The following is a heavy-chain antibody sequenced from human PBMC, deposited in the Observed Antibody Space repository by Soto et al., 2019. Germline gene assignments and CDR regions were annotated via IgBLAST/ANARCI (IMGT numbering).Heavy chain of an antibody. CDR3: ARDGERDCSSTSCYYYFDY. CDR1: GFTFSSYG. D-gene: IGHD2-2*01. J-gene: IGHJ4*02. V-gene: IGHV3-33*01. Sequence: RLSCAVSGFTFSSYGMHWVRQAPGKGLEWVAVIWYDGSNKYYADSVKGRFTISRDNSKNTLYLQMNSLRAEDTAVYYCARDGERDCSSTSCYYYFDYWGQGTLVTVSS. CDR2: IWYDGSNK.